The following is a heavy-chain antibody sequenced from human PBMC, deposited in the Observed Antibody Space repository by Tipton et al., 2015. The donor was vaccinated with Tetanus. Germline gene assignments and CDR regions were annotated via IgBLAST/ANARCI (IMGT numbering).Heavy chain of an antibody. CDR2: ISPFNENV. D-gene: IGHD6-6*01. V-gene: IGHV1-18*01. J-gene: IGHJ5*02. Sequence: QVQLVQSGAEVKKPGASVEVSCKASGYTFTHYGVNWVRQAPGQGLEWMGWISPFNENVNYAEKFRGRLTMTTDGSTGTVSMDWRSLKPGDTAIYYCARGGGLGPHEYFEHGGQGTLVTVSS. CDR1: GYTFTHYG. CDR3: ARGGGLGPHEYFEH.